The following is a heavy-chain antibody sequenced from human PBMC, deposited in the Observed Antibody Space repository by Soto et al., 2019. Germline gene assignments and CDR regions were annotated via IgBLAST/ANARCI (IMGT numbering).Heavy chain of an antibody. V-gene: IGHV1-69*12. D-gene: IGHD3-3*01. CDR2: IIPIFGTA. CDR3: ARGLPYYDFWSGYSMDDSDGMDV. CDR1: GGTFSSYA. Sequence: QVQLVQSGAEVKKPGSSVKVSCKASGGTFSSYAISWVRQAPGQGLEWMGGIIPIFGTANYAQKFQGRVTITADESTSTACMELSSLRSEDTGLYCCARGLPYYDFWSGYSMDDSDGMDVWGQGTRVTVSS. J-gene: IGHJ6*02.